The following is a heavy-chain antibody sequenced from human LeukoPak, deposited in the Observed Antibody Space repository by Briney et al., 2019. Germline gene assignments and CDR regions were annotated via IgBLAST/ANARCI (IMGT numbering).Heavy chain of an antibody. J-gene: IGHJ4*02. D-gene: IGHD3-22*01. Sequence: GGSLRLSCAASGFTFSTYGMPWVRQAPGKGLEWVAVIWYDGSDQDYADSVKGRFTISRDNSKNTLFLQMNSLRAEDTAVYYCARDVWDSRGYYVDYWGQGTLVTVSS. CDR2: IWYDGSDQ. CDR3: ARDVWDSRGYYVDY. V-gene: IGHV3-33*01. CDR1: GFTFSTYG.